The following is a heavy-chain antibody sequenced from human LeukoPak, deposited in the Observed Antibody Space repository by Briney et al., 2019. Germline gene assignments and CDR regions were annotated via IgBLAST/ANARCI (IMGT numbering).Heavy chain of an antibody. Sequence: PSETLSVTCTVSGGSFSNYYWSWIRQTPGRGLEWIGYIYYSGSTNCNPSLKSRVTISVDTSKNQFSLKLSSVTAADTAVYFCARTYDSKHWSFDLWGRGTLVTVSS. CDR1: GGSFSNYY. J-gene: IGHJ2*01. CDR3: ARTYDSKHWSFDL. CDR2: IYYSGST. V-gene: IGHV4-59*08. D-gene: IGHD3-22*01.